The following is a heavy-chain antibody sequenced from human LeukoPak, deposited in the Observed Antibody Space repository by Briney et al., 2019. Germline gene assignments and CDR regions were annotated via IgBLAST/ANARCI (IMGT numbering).Heavy chain of an antibody. D-gene: IGHD6-13*01. V-gene: IGHV3-30*18. CDR2: ISYDGSNK. CDR1: GFTFSSYG. J-gene: IGHJ4*02. Sequence: GGSLRLSCAASGFTFSSYGMHWVRQAPGKGLEWVAVISYDGSNKYYADSVKGRFTISRDNSKSTLYLQMNSLRAEDTAVYYCAKESGIAAAGYFDYWGQGTLVTVSS. CDR3: AKESGIAAAGYFDY.